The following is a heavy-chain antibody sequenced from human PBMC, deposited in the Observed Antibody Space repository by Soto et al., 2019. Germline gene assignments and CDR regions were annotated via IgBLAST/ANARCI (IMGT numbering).Heavy chain of an antibody. Sequence: QVQLQESGPGLVEPSQTLSLTCTVSGGSISSAAYYWSWIRQHPGTGLEWIGYIYYSGTTYYMSSLQSRVLISVDTAKNQFARKLTSVTAAGTAVYYCASVEQASARPWFDPRGQGTLVTVSS. CDR3: ASVEQASARPWFDP. D-gene: IGHD2-21*01. V-gene: IGHV4-31*03. J-gene: IGHJ5*02. CDR1: GGSISSAAYY. CDR2: IYYSGTT.